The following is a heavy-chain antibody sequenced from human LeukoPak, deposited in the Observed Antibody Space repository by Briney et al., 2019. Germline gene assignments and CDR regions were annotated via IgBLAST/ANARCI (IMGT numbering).Heavy chain of an antibody. CDR2: ISSSCRTI. CDR3: ARVSGTYFDY. CDR1: GFTFSSYE. D-gene: IGHD1-26*01. J-gene: IGHJ4*02. Sequence: PGGSLRLSCAASGFTFSSYEINWVRQAPGKGLEWVSYISSSCRTIDYADSVKGRFTISRDNAKNSLYLQMTSLRAEDTAVYYCARVSGTYFDYWGQGTLVTVSS. V-gene: IGHV3-48*03.